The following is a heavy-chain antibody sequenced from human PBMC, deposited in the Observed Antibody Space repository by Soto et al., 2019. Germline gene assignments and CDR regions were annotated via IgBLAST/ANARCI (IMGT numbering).Heavy chain of an antibody. J-gene: IGHJ6*02. CDR1: GFTFSYYG. V-gene: IGHV3-33*01. Sequence: GGSLRLSCAASGFTFSYYGMHWVRQTPGKGLEWVAVIWYDGSNKYYVDSVKGRFTVSRDNAKNSLYLQMNSLRAEDTAVYYCAREERIFGVVIARPYYYGMDVWGQGTTVTVSS. D-gene: IGHD3-3*01. CDR3: AREERIFGVVIARPYYYGMDV. CDR2: IWYDGSNK.